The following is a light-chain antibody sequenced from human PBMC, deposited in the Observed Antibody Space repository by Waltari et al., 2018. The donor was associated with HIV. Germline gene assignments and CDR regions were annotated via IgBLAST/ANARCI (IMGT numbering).Light chain of an antibody. V-gene: IGLV1-44*01. J-gene: IGLJ3*02. CDR2: SNI. CDR3: AAWDDSLNGLWV. Sequence: QSVLTQPPSASGTPGQRVTISCSGSSSNFGSNTVNWYQQLPGTAPKHLIYSNIPRPSWGPDRFSGSQSGTSASLAISGLQSDDEADYYCAAWDDSLNGLWVFGGGTKLTVL. CDR1: SSNFGSNT.